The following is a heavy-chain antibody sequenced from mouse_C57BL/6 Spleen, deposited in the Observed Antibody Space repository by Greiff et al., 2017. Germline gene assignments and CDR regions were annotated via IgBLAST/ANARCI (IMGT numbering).Heavy chain of an antibody. J-gene: IGHJ2*01. CDR3: TDWEDFDY. Sequence: EVQGVESGGGLVQPGGSMKLSCVASGFTFSNYWMNWVRQSPEKGLEWVAQIRLKSDNYATHYAESVKGRFTISRDDSKSSVYLQMNNLRAEDTGIYYCTDWEDFDYWGQGTTLTVSS. D-gene: IGHD4-1*01. CDR1: GFTFSNYW. CDR2: IRLKSDNYAT. V-gene: IGHV6-3*01.